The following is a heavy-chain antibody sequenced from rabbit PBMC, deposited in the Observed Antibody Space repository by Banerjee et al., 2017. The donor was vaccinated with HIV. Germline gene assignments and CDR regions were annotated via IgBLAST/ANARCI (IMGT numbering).Heavy chain of an antibody. Sequence: QSLEESGGDLVKPGASLTLTCTASGFSFSSSYYMCWVRQAPGKGLEWIACIYGGSSGSTDYASWVNGRFTISKISSTTVTLQMTSLTAADTATYFCARAGGYFGGANYFNFWGPGTLVTVS. J-gene: IGHJ4*01. CDR1: GFSFSSSYY. CDR2: IYGGSSGST. CDR3: ARAGGYFGGANYFNF. D-gene: IGHD1-1*01. V-gene: IGHV1S40*01.